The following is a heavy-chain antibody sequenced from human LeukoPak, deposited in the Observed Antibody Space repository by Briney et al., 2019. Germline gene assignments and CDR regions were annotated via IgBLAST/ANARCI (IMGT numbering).Heavy chain of an antibody. V-gene: IGHV4-39*01. Sequence: PSETLSLTCTVSGGSISSSSYYWGWIRQPPGKGLEWIGSIYYSGSTYYNPSLKSRVTISVDTSKNQFSLKLSSVTAADTAVYYCARSRYYDILSYWGQGTLVTVYS. CDR2: IYYSGST. CDR1: GGSISSSSYY. J-gene: IGHJ4*02. D-gene: IGHD3-9*01. CDR3: ARSRYYDILSY.